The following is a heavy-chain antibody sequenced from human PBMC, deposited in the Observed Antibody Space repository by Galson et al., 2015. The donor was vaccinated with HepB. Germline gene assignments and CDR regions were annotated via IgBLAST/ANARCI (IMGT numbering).Heavy chain of an antibody. Sequence: SLRLSCAASGVTFGSAWVSWVRQAPGKGLEWVGRIKSKADGGTTDYAAPVQGRFTISSDDSYSTVYLQMNNLRTEDTAVYYCLSDLGTWGQGTTVTVSS. CDR1: GVTFGSAW. CDR3: LSDLGT. CDR2: IKSKADGGTT. D-gene: IGHD3-10*01. J-gene: IGHJ6*02. V-gene: IGHV3-15*01.